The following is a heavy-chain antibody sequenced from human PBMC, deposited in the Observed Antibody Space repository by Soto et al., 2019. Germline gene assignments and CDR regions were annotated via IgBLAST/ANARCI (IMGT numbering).Heavy chain of an antibody. CDR3: AKNGLDNSPSAIDS. CDR1: GFTFRNNV. Sequence: GGSLRLSCAASGFTFRNNVLSWVRQAPGKGLDWVSGITGSGRDTYYADSVKGRFTISRDNSKNVVFLQMNSLRAEDTALYYCAKNGLDNSPSAIDSWGPGTLVTAPQ. D-gene: IGHD2-8*01. V-gene: IGHV3-23*01. J-gene: IGHJ4*02. CDR2: ITGSGRDT.